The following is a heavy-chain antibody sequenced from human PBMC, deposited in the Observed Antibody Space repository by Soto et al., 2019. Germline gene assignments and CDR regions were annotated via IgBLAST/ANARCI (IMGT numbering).Heavy chain of an antibody. V-gene: IGHV1-2*04. CDR1: GYSFTDYH. CDR3: ARGHSTDCSNGVCSFFYNHEMDV. D-gene: IGHD2-8*01. CDR2: INPKSGGT. Sequence: ASVKVSCKASGYSFTDYHIHWVRQASGQGLEWLGRINPKSGGTSTAQKFQGWVTMTRDRSISTVYMVLTRLRSDDTAVYFCARGHSTDCSNGVCSFFYNHEMDVWGQGTTVTVS. J-gene: IGHJ6*02.